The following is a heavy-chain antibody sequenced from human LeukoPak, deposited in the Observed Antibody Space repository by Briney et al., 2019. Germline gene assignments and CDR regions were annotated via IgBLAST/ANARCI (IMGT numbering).Heavy chain of an antibody. CDR1: GGSFSGYY. CDR3: ARVAAARPYYYYYYMDV. D-gene: IGHD6-25*01. V-gene: IGHV4-34*01. J-gene: IGHJ6*03. Sequence: KTSETLSLTCAVYGGSFSGYYWSWIRQPPGKGLEWIGEINHSGSTNYNPSLKSRVTISVDTSKNQFSLKLSSVTAADTAVYYCARVAAARPYYYYYYMDVWGKGTTVTVSS. CDR2: INHSGST.